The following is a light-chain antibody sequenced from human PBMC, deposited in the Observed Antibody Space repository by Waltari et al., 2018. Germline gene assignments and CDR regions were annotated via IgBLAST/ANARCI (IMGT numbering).Light chain of an antibody. J-gene: IGKJ2*01. Sequence: DIVMTQSPDSLAVSLGERATFNCKSSQSILYSSHHKNYLAWYQQKPGQPPKLLIYWASTRESGVPDRFSGSGSGTDFTLTISSLQAEDVAVYYCHQYYTTPYTFGQGTKLEIK. CDR2: WAS. CDR1: QSILYSSHHKNY. CDR3: HQYYTTPYT. V-gene: IGKV4-1*01.